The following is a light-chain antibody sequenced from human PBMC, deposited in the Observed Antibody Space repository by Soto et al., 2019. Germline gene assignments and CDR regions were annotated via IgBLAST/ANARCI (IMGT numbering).Light chain of an antibody. Sequence: QSVLTQPPSVSGAPGQRVTISCTGSSSNIGAGYEVNWYQHLPGAAPKLLIYGNTNRPSGVPDRFSGSKSGTSASPAITGLQAEDEADYYCQSYDSSLSALYVFGTGTKVTVL. CDR3: QSYDSSLSALYV. V-gene: IGLV1-40*01. J-gene: IGLJ1*01. CDR1: SSNIGAGYE. CDR2: GNT.